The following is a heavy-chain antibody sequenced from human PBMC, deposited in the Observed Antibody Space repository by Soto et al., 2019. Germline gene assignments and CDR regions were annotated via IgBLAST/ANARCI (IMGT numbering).Heavy chain of an antibody. V-gene: IGHV4-59*02. CDR1: GGSVSSYY. D-gene: IGHD4-4*01. J-gene: IGHJ4*02. CDR3: AKFSNNFDY. Sequence: SETLSLTCTVSGGSVSSYYWSWIRQPPGKGLEWMGYVYYSGITKYNPSLQRRITMSVDTSKNQFSLRLSSVTAADTAVYYCAKFSNNFDYWGQGTLVTVSS. CDR2: VYYSGIT.